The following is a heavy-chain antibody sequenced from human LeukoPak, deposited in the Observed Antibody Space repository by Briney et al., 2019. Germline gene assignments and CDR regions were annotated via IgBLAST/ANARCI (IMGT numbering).Heavy chain of an antibody. D-gene: IGHD3-22*01. CDR3: TTESYYYDSSGYYGTPD. Sequence: PGGSLRLSCAASGFTFSNAWMSWVRQAPGKGLEWVGRIKSKTDGGTTDYAAPVKGGFTISRDDSKNTLYLQMNSLKTEDTAVYYCTTESYYYDSSGYYGTPDWGQGTLVTVSS. CDR2: IKSKTDGGTT. V-gene: IGHV3-15*01. J-gene: IGHJ4*02. CDR1: GFTFSNAW.